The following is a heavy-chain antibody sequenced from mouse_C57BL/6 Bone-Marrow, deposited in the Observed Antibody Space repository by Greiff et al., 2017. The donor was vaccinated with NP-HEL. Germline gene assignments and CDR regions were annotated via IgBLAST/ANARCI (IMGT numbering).Heavy chain of an antibody. D-gene: IGHD1-1*01. CDR2: IYPRSGNT. Sequence: QVQLKESGAELARPGASVKLSCKASGYTFTSYGISWVKQRTGQGLEWIGEIYPRSGNTYYNEKFKGKATLTADKSSSTAYMELRSLTSADSAVFFFARDDYYCSSYDWYFSVWGTGTTVTVSS. J-gene: IGHJ1*03. CDR1: GYTFTSYG. CDR3: ARDDYYCSSYDWYFSV. V-gene: IGHV1-81*01.